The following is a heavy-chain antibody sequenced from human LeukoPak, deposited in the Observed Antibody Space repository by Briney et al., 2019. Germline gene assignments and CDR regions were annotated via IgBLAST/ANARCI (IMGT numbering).Heavy chain of an antibody. V-gene: IGHV3-21*01. J-gene: IGHJ6*03. Sequence: GGSLRLSCAAPGFSFTTYRMHWVRQAPGKGLEWVSSISSSGSLIKYADSLRGRFTISRDNAKNSVYLQMNSLTGEDTAVYYCARMPSYSNYAFYFMDVWGKGTTVTVSS. CDR3: ARMPSYSNYAFYFMDV. CDR2: ISSSGSLI. CDR1: GFSFTTYR. D-gene: IGHD4-11*01.